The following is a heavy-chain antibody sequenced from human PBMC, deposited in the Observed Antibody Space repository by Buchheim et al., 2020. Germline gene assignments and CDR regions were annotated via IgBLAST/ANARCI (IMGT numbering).Heavy chain of an antibody. V-gene: IGHV4-30-4*01. CDR2: IYYSGST. CDR3: ARCPNLVVAASYYYYGMDV. CDR1: GGSISSGDYY. J-gene: IGHJ6*02. D-gene: IGHD2-15*01. Sequence: QVQLQESGPGLVKPSQTLSLTCTVSGGSISSGDYYWSWIRQPPGKGLEWIGYIYYSGSTYYNPPLKSRVIISVDTSKNQFSLKLSSVTAADTAVYYCARCPNLVVAASYYYYGMDVWGQGTT.